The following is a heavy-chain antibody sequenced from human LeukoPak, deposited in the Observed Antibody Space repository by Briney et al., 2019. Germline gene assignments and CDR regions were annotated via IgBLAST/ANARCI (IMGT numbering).Heavy chain of an antibody. CDR3: ARGSRSSSGADY. CDR2: IIPIFGTA. CDR1: XXTFISYA. J-gene: IGHJ4*02. D-gene: IGHD6-6*01. Sequence: SXXTFISYAISXGRQAPGQGLEWSGGIIPIFGTANYAQKFQGRVTITTDESTRTAYMELRRLRYEDTAVYYCARGSRSSSGADYWGQGTLVTVSS. V-gene: IGHV1-69*05.